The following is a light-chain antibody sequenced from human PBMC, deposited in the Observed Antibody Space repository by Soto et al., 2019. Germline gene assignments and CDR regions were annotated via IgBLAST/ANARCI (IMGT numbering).Light chain of an antibody. J-gene: IGKJ2*01. CDR1: QRVTTY. CDR2: TSG. Sequence: IQMTQSPFSLSASVGDRVTITCRASQRVTTYVNWYQQKPGGAPKLLITTSGTLQRGVPSRFSGSGSGTEFTLTITTLQPVYFATYFCQQTYTTPYTFGQGTKLEI. CDR3: QQTYTTPYT. V-gene: IGKV1-39*01.